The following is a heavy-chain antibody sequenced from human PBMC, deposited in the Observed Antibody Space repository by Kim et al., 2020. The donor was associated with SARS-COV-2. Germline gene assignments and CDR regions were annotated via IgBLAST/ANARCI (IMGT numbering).Heavy chain of an antibody. CDR3: AKDGVATPDYERSRDQGGFAA. J-gene: IGHJ4*02. CDR1: GFKFDDYT. Sequence: GGSLRLSCAASGFKFDDYTMHWIRQVPGKGLEWVALISWDSVNIFYADSVKGRFIIPRDNTKGSLFLQMTSLRSEDAATYYCAKDGVATPDYERSRDQGGFAAWGQGAVVTVSS. CDR2: ISWDSVNI. V-gene: IGHV3-43*01. D-gene: IGHD5-12*01.